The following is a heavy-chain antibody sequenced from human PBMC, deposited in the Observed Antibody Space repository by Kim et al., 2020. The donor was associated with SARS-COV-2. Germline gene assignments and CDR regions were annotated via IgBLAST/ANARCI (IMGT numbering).Heavy chain of an antibody. J-gene: IGHJ6*02. D-gene: IGHD7-27*01. V-gene: IGHV4-59*01. CDR3: ARARGANWGYYYYGMDV. CDR1: GGSISSYY. Sequence: SETLSLTCTVSGGSISSYYWSWIRLPPGKGVEWIGYIYYSGSTNYNPSLKSRVTISVDTSKNQFSLKVSSVTAADTAVYYCARARGANWGYYYYGMDVWGQGTTVTVSS. CDR2: IYYSGST.